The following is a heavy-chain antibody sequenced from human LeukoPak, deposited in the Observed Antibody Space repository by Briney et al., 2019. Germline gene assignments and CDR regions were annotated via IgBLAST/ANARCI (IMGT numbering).Heavy chain of an antibody. CDR2: IIPILGIA. CDR1: GGTFSSYT. CDR3: ARVIPAAISSGTIYYFDY. J-gene: IGHJ4*02. Sequence: GASVKVSCKASGGTFSSYTISWVRQAPGQGLEWMGRIIPILGIANYAQKFQGRVMITADKSTSTAYMELSSLRSEDTAVYYCARVIPAAISSGTIYYFDYWGQGTLVTVSS. V-gene: IGHV1-69*02. D-gene: IGHD2-2*01.